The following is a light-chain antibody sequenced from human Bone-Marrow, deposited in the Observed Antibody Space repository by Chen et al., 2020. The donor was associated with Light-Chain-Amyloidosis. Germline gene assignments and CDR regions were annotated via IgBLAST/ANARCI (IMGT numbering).Light chain of an antibody. J-gene: IGLJ2*01. CDR2: RDT. CDR3: QSADSSGTYEVI. Sequence: SYELTQPPSVSVSPGQTARITCSGDDLPTKYAYWYQQKPGQAPVLVIHRDTERPSGISERFSGCSSGKTAALTNSGVQAEDEADYHWQSADSSGTYEVIFGGGTKLTGL. CDR1: DLPTKY. V-gene: IGLV3-25*03.